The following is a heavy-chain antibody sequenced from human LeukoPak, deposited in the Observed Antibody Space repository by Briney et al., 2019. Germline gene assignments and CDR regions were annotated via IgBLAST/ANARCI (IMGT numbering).Heavy chain of an antibody. CDR2: ISYDGSNK. D-gene: IGHD6-19*01. CDR1: GFTFNSYA. J-gene: IGHJ4*02. CDR3: ARVPHSSGWYLDFDY. V-gene: IGHV3-30-3*01. Sequence: GRSLRLSCAASGFTFNSYAMHWVRQAPGKGLEWVAVISYDGSNKYYADSVKGRFTISRDNYKNTLYLQMNSLRAEDTAVYYCARVPHSSGWYLDFDYWGQGTLVTVSS.